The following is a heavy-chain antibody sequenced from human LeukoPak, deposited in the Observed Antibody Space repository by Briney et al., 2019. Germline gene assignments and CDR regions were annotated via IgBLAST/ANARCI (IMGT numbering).Heavy chain of an antibody. CDR2: ITSSSSSM. D-gene: IGHD7-27*01. Sequence: GGSLRLSCAASGFTFSIYTMSWVRQAPGKGLEWVSSITSSSSSMYSADSVKGRLTISRDNAKNSLYLQMNSLRAEDTAVYYCARDLAWGGYWGQGTLVTVSS. J-gene: IGHJ4*02. V-gene: IGHV3-21*01. CDR3: ARDLAWGGY. CDR1: GFTFSIYT.